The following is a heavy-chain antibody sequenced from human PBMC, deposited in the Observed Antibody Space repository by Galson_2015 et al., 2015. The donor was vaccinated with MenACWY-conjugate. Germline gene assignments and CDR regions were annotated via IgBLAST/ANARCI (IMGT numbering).Heavy chain of an antibody. CDR3: AKWEFLGALTHYRDAFDI. D-gene: IGHD3-10*01. CDR1: GFTFSSYA. V-gene: IGHV3-23*01. Sequence: SLRLSCAASGFTFSSYAMSWVRQAPGKGLEWVSAISGSGGSTYYADSVKGRFTIPRDNSKNTLYLQMNSLRAEDTAVYYCAKWEFLGALTHYRDAFDIWGQGTMVTVSS. J-gene: IGHJ3*02. CDR2: ISGSGGST.